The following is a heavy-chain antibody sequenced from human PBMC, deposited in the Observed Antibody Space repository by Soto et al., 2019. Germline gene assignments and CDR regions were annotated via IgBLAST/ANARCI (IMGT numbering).Heavy chain of an antibody. CDR3: ANLGYGTPLDY. Sequence: HPGGSLRLSCAASGFTFSSYGMHWVRQAPGKGLEWVAVISYDGSNKYYADSVKGRFTISRDNSKNTLYLQMNSLRAEDTAVYYCANLGYGTPLDYWGQGTLVTVSS. CDR1: GFTFSSYG. D-gene: IGHD1-1*01. V-gene: IGHV3-30*18. CDR2: ISYDGSNK. J-gene: IGHJ4*02.